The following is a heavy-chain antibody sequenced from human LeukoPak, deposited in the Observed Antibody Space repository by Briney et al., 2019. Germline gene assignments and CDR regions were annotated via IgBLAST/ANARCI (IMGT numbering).Heavy chain of an antibody. CDR1: GYTFTSYY. V-gene: IGHV1-46*01. CDR3: AVEGSGSYLYYYYGMDV. D-gene: IGHD1-26*01. Sequence: ASVKVSCKASGYTFTSYYMHWVRQAPGQGLEWVGIINPSGCSTSYAQKFQGRVTMTRDTSKSTVYMELSSLRSEDTAVYYCAVEGSGSYLYYYYGMDVWGQGTTVTVSS. J-gene: IGHJ6*02. CDR2: INPSGCST.